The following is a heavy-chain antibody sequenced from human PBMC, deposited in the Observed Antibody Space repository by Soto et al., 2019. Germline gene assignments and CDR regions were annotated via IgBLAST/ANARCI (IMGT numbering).Heavy chain of an antibody. Sequence: PSETLSLTCTVSGGSISSSSYYWGWIRQPPGKGLEWIGSIYYSGSTYYNPSLKSRVTISVDTSKNQFSLKLSSVTAADTAVYYCARLHFDWLLPQVWFDPWGQGTLVTVS. CDR1: GGSISSSSYY. J-gene: IGHJ5*02. V-gene: IGHV4-39*01. D-gene: IGHD3-9*01. CDR3: ARLHFDWLLPQVWFDP. CDR2: IYYSGST.